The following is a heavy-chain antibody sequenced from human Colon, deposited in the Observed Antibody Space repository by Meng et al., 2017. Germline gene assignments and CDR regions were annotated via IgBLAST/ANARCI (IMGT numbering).Heavy chain of an antibody. Sequence: VHVQVRGPGLGGLSASLLLTCTFSGGYVCSGSYDWSWFRQPPGKGLEWIGCIYYSGTTNYNPSLKSRVTISVDTSKNQFSLKLSSVTPADTAVYFCARDRVPGKYWGQGTLVTVSS. CDR1: GGYVCSGSYD. D-gene: IGHD1-14*01. J-gene: IGHJ4*02. V-gene: IGHV4-61*01. CDR2: IYYSGTT. CDR3: ARDRVPGKY.